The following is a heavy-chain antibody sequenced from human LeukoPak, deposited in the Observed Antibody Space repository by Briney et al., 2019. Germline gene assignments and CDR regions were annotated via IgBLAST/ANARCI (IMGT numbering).Heavy chain of an antibody. D-gene: IGHD1-26*01. CDR1: GYSFTSYY. Sequence: ASVKVSCKTSGYSFTSYYMHGVRQAPGQGLEWMGIINPSGGSTTYAQKFQGRLTMTSDTSTSTVYMELSSLRSEDTAVYYCARSSAYYNEADIWGQGTMVTVSS. J-gene: IGHJ3*02. CDR2: INPSGGST. CDR3: ARSSAYYNEADI. V-gene: IGHV1-46*01.